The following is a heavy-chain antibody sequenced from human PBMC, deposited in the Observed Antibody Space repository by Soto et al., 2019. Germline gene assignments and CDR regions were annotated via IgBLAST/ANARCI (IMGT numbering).Heavy chain of an antibody. D-gene: IGHD1-26*01. CDR2: ISWNSGSI. CDR3: ATGGSYYSDAFDI. J-gene: IGHJ3*02. Sequence: GGSLRLSCAASGFTFDDYAMHWVRQAPGKGLEWVSGISWNSGSIGYADSVKGRFTISRDNAKNSLYLQMNSLRAEDTALYYCATGGSYYSDAFDIWGQGTMVTVSS. CDR1: GFTFDDYA. V-gene: IGHV3-9*01.